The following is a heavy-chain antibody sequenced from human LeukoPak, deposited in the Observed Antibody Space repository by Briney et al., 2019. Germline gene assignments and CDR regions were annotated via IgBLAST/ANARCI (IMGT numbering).Heavy chain of an antibody. V-gene: IGHV5-51*01. J-gene: IGHJ4*02. CDR2: IYPRDSDT. CDR3: ARLQRTAGTYYDY. Sequence: PGESLKISCKGSGYGFNSYWIGWVRQMPGKGLEWMGIIYPRDSDTRYSPSFQGQVTISADRSISTAYLQWSSLKASDTAIYYCARLQRTAGTYYDYWGQGTLVTVSS. D-gene: IGHD1-1*01. CDR1: GYGFNSYW.